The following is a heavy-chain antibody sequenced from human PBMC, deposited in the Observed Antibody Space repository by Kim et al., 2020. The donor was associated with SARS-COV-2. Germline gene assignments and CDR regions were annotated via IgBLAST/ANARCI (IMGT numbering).Heavy chain of an antibody. J-gene: IGHJ5*02. D-gene: IGHD2-15*01. CDR2: ISADNGNT. CDR3: ARGGYCSGGSCYSSFDP. Sequence: ASVKVSCKASGYTFTLYGITWVRQAPGQGLEWMGWISADNGNTKYAQKFQGRVTVTTDTTTTTAYMELRSLRFDDTAVYYCARGGYCSGGSCYSSFDPWGQGTLVTVSS. CDR1: GYTFTLYG. V-gene: IGHV1-18*01.